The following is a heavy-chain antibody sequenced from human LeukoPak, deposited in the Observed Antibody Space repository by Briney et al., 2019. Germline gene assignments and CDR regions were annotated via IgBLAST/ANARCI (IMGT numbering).Heavy chain of an antibody. CDR1: GDTFSNFA. CDR2: IIPIFGSA. V-gene: IGHV1-69*01. D-gene: IGHD3-22*01. CDR3: ATSQLLHSTLNP. Sequence: GSSVKVSCKASGDTFSNFAISWVRQAPGQGLEWMGGIIPIFGSANYAQKFQGRVTITADESTSTAYMELSSLRSEDTALYYCATSQLLHSTLNPWGQGTLVTVSS. J-gene: IGHJ5*02.